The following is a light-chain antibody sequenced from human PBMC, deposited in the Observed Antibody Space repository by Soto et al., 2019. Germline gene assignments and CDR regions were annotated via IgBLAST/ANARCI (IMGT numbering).Light chain of an antibody. Sequence: QSALTHPASVSGSPGQSITIACTGTSSDVGGYNYVSWYQQHPGKAPKLMIYEVSNRPSGVSKRFSGSKSGNTASLTISGLQAEDEDDDYCSSYTSSSTRVFGGGTQLTV. J-gene: IGLJ3*02. CDR3: SSYTSSSTRV. CDR2: EVS. V-gene: IGLV2-14*01. CDR1: SSDVGGYNY.